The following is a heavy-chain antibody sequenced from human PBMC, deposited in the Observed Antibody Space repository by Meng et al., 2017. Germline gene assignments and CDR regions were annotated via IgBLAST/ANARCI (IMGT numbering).Heavy chain of an antibody. CDR3: ARGGDIVVVLGWTDY. Sequence: GESLKISCAASGFTFSSYWMSWVRQAPGKGLEWVANIKEDGSEKYHVDSVKGRFTISRDNAQNSVYLQMNSLRAEDTAVYYCARGGDIVVVLGWTDYWGQGTLVTVSS. D-gene: IGHD2-2*01. CDR2: IKEDGSEK. CDR1: GFTFSSYW. J-gene: IGHJ4*02. V-gene: IGHV3-7*01.